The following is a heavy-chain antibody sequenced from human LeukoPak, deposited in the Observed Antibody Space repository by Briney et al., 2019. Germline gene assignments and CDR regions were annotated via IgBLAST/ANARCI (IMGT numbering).Heavy chain of an antibody. CDR2: ISGSGGST. J-gene: IGHJ4*02. D-gene: IGHD1-20*01. Sequence: GGPLRLSCAASAFTFRSYAMSGVRQSGGKGLEWVSAISGSGGSTYYADSVKGRFTISRDNSKNTLYLQMSSLRAEDTAVYYCAKPKDNSLYCFDYWGQGTLVTVSS. CDR3: AKPKDNSLYCFDY. CDR1: AFTFRSYA. V-gene: IGHV3-23*01.